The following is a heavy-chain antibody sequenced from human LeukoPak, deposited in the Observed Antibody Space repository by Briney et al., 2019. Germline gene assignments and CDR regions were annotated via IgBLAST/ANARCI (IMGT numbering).Heavy chain of an antibody. Sequence: GVSLRLSCAASGFTFSSYAMHWVRQVPGKGLEWVAVISYDGSNKYYADSVKGRFTISRDNSKNTLYLQMNSLRPEDTAVYYCARAEGYYDSRVDYWGQGTLVTVSS. J-gene: IGHJ4*02. CDR2: ISYDGSNK. V-gene: IGHV3-30-3*01. CDR3: ARAEGYYDSRVDY. D-gene: IGHD3-22*01. CDR1: GFTFSSYA.